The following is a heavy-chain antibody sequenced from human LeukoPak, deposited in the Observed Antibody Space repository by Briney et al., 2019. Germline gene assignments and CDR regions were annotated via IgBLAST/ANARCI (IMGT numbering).Heavy chain of an antibody. V-gene: IGHV5-51*01. CDR3: ARSAESSSWTHFDY. CDR1: GYSFTTYW. J-gene: IGHJ4*02. Sequence: GASLKISCKASGYSFTTYWIGWVRQMPGKGLEWMGIIYPGDSDTRYSPSFQGQVTISGDKSISTAYLQWSSLKASDTAMYYCARSAESSSWTHFDYWGQGTLVTVSS. D-gene: IGHD6-13*01. CDR2: IYPGDSDT.